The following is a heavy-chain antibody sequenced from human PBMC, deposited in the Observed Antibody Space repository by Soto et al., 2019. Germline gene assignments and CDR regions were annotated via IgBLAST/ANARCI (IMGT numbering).Heavy chain of an antibody. J-gene: IGHJ3*02. V-gene: IGHV3-23*01. Sequence: PGGSLRLSCAASGFTFSSYAMSWVRQAPGKGLEWVSAISGRGGSTYYADSVKGRFTISRGNSKNTLYLQMNSLRAEDTAVYYCAKDRTGYYDSSGYYPDAFDIWGQGTMVTVSS. CDR2: ISGRGGST. D-gene: IGHD3-22*01. CDR1: GFTFSSYA. CDR3: AKDRTGYYDSSGYYPDAFDI.